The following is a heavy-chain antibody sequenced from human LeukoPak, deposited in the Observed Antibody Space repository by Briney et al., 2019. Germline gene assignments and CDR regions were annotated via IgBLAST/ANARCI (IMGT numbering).Heavy chain of an antibody. CDR3: ARDQGSLTRSWYTGY. Sequence: ASVKVSCKASGYTFTGYHIHWVRQAPGQGLECMGRINPYSGDTNFAQKFQGRVTKTRDTPITTAYMDLSSLTPDDTAVYFCARDQGSLTRSWYTGYWGQGTQVTVSS. CDR1: GYTFTGYH. V-gene: IGHV1-2*06. D-gene: IGHD6-13*01. J-gene: IGHJ4*02. CDR2: INPYSGDT.